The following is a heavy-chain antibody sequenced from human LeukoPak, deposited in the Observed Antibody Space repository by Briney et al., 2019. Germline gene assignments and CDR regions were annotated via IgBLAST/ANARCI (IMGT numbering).Heavy chain of an antibody. CDR1: GYSISSGYY. CDR2: IYHSGST. D-gene: IGHD3-10*01. V-gene: IGHV4-38-2*02. CDR3: ARDVYGSGSYNWFDP. Sequence: PSETLSLTCTVSGYSISSGYYWGWIRQPPGKGLEWIGSIYHSGSTYYNPSLKSRVTISVDTYKSQLSLKLSSVTAADTAVYYCARDVYGSGSYNWFDPWGQGTLVTVSS. J-gene: IGHJ5*02.